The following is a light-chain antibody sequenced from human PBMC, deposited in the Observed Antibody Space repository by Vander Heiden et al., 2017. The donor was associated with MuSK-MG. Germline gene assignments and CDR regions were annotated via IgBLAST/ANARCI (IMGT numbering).Light chain of an antibody. Sequence: QSVLTQPPSVSGAPGQRITISCIGNSPNIGAGYDVHWYQQLPGTAPNLLIYGNSNRPSGVPDRFSGSMSGTSASLAITGLQTEDEADYYCQSYDSSRRGVVFGGGTKLTVL. CDR2: GNS. J-gene: IGLJ2*01. CDR3: QSYDSSRRGVV. CDR1: SPNIGAGYD. V-gene: IGLV1-40*01.